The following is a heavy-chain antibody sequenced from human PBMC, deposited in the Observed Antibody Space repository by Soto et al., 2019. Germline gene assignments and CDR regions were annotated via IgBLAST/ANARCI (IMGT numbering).Heavy chain of an antibody. CDR2: ISAYNGNT. CDR1: GYTFTSYG. D-gene: IGHD3-3*01. V-gene: IGHV1-18*04. CDR3: ARDQVRFLGLSGMDV. J-gene: IGHJ6*02. Sequence: ASVKVSCKASGYTFTSYGISWVRQAPGQGLEWMGWISAYNGNTNYAQKLQGRVTMTTDTSTSTAYMELRSLRSDDTAVYYCARDQVRFLGLSGMDVWGQGTTVTVSS.